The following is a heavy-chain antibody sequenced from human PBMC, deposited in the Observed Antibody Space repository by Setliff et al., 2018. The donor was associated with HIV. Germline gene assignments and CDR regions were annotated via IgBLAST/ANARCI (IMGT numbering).Heavy chain of an antibody. CDR1: GFSLTTSGMC. CDR2: IDWDDDK. J-gene: IGHJ5*02. V-gene: IGHV2-70*11. Sequence: SGPMLVNPTQTLTLTCTFSGFSLTTSGMCVTWIRQPPGRALEWLARIDWDDDKYYSTSLKTRLTISRDTSKNQVVLTMTNVDPVDTATYYCAQLLLPLGAYNYETWGQGMLVTVSS. D-gene: IGHD1-1*01. CDR3: AQLLLPLGAYNYET.